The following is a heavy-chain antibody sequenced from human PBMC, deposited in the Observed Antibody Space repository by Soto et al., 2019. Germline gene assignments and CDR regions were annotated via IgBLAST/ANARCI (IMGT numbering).Heavy chain of an antibody. J-gene: IGHJ4*02. V-gene: IGHV4-39*01. CDR1: GSSINSSVCY. CDR3: ARLPSRHLVDY. Sequence: SETLSLTCTVSGSSINSSVCYWGWIRQPPGKGLEWIGSMFYGVSTYYNPSLKSRVTVSVDTSKNQFSLNLRSVTAADTAVYYCARLPSRHLVDYWGQGTLVTVSS. D-gene: IGHD3-3*02. CDR2: MFYGVST.